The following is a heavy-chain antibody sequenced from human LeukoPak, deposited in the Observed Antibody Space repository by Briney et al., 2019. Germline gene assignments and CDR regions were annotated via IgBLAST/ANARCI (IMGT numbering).Heavy chain of an antibody. Sequence: GGSLRLSCAASGFTVSSNYMSWVRQAPGKGLEWVSVIYSGGSTYYADSVKGRFTISRDNSKNTLYLQMNSLRAEDTAVYYCARESSSGWKNWFAPGGKETLVTVSS. CDR1: GFTVSSNY. CDR3: ARESSSGWKNWFAP. V-gene: IGHV3-53*01. CDR2: IYSGGST. D-gene: IGHD6-19*01. J-gene: IGHJ5*02.